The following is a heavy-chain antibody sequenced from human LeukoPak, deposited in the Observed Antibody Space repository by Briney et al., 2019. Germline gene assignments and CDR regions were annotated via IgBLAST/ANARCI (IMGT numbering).Heavy chain of an antibody. CDR3: ARLMYYYGSGNYSPLDY. J-gene: IGHJ4*02. D-gene: IGHD3-10*01. Sequence: GESLKISCKGSGYSFSSYWIGWVRQMPGKGLEWMGNIYPGDSDTRYSPSFQGQVTISADKSISTAYLQWSSLRASDTAMYYCARLMYYYGSGNYSPLDYWGQGTLVTVSS. V-gene: IGHV5-51*01. CDR1: GYSFSSYW. CDR2: IYPGDSDT.